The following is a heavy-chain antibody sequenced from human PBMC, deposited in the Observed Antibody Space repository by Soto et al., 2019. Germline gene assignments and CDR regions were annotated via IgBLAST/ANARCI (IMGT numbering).Heavy chain of an antibody. CDR3: ARDDEGGSDCDLGY. J-gene: IGHJ4*02. CDR2: IYSDGNNK. CDR1: GFTFSSRA. D-gene: IGHD1-26*01. V-gene: IGHV3-30-3*01. Sequence: QVQLVESGGGVVQPGRSLRLSCAVSGFTFSSRAMHWVRQAPGKGLEWVALIYSDGNNKYYADSVKGRFTTSRDNSKNTMYLQMNSLRVEDTAVYYCARDDEGGSDCDLGYWGQGALVTVSS.